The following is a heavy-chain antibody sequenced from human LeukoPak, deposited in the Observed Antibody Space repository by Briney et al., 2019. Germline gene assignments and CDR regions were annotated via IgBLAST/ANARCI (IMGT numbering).Heavy chain of an antibody. D-gene: IGHD2-2*01. Sequence: ASVNVSCKASGYTFTSYGISWVRQAPGQGPEWMGWISGYNGNTNYAQELQGRVTMTTDTSTSTAYMNLRSLRSDDTAVYYCARAPRHCSSTSCYVDYYYYGMDVWGQGTSVTVSS. CDR3: ARAPRHCSSTSCYVDYYYYGMDV. V-gene: IGHV1-18*01. CDR2: ISGYNGNT. J-gene: IGHJ6*02. CDR1: GYTFTSYG.